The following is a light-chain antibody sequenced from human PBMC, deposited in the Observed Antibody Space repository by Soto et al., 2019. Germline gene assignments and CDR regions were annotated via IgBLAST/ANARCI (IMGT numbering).Light chain of an antibody. Sequence: ETVMTQSPDTLSLSRGERATLSCRASESVNDRFLGWYQHKPGQAPRLLIYSTSNRATGIPDRFSGSGSGTDFSLSISRLEPEDSAVYYCHQYYTSPHTFGQGTSLQIK. CDR1: ESVNDRF. J-gene: IGKJ2*01. CDR2: STS. V-gene: IGKV3-20*01. CDR3: HQYYTSPHT.